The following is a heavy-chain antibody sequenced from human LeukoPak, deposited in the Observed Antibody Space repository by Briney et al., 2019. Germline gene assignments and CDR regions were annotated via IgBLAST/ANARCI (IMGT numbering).Heavy chain of an antibody. D-gene: IGHD1-26*01. J-gene: IGHJ5*02. CDR2: INSDGSST. CDR3: ARELLWFDP. Sequence: GGSLRLSCAASGFTLSSYWMHWVRQAPGKGLVWVSRINSDGSSTSYADSVKGRFTISRDNAENMLYLQMSSLRAEDKAVYYCARELLWFDPWGQGTLVTVSS. V-gene: IGHV3-74*01. CDR1: GFTLSSYW.